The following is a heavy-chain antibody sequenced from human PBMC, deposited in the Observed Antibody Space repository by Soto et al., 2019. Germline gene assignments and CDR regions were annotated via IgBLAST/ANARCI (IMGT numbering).Heavy chain of an antibody. CDR2: ISSSGSTI. J-gene: IGHJ6*02. CDR1: GFTFSSYE. D-gene: IGHD2-2*01. CDR3: ARARPYCSSTSCYYLLYYYYYGMDV. V-gene: IGHV3-48*03. Sequence: EVQLVESGGGLVQPGGSLRLSCAASGFTFSSYEMNWVRQAPGKGLEWVSYISSSGSTIYYADSVKGRFTISRDNAKNSLDLQMNSLRAEDTAVYYCARARPYCSSTSCYYLLYYYYYGMDVWGQGTTVTVSS.